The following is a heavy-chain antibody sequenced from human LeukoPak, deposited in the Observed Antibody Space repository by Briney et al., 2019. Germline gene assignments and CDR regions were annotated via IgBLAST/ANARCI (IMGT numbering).Heavy chain of an antibody. J-gene: IGHJ1*01. V-gene: IGHV4-59*08. CDR3: ARYGDYVEYFQH. Sequence: SETLSLTCTVSGGSISSYYWSWIRQPPGKGLEWIGYIYYSGSTNYNPSLKSRVTISVDMSKNQFSLKLSSVTAADTAVYYCARYGDYVEYFQHWGQGTLVTVSS. D-gene: IGHD4-17*01. CDR2: IYYSGST. CDR1: GGSISSYY.